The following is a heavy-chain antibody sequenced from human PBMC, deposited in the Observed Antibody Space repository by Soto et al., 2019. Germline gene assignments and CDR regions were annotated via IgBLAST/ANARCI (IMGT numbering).Heavy chain of an antibody. Sequence: QLQLQESGPGLVKPSETLSLTCTVSGGSISSSSYYWGWIRQPPGKGLEWIGSIFYSGSTYYNPXHTRRATRSVNXSXNXXSLKLSSVTAADPAVYYCARHLTYCSAGSCYSDFPYYGMDVWGQGTTVTVSS. CDR3: ARHLTYCSAGSCYSDFPYYGMDV. J-gene: IGHJ6*02. CDR1: GGSISSSSYY. V-gene: IGHV4-39*01. D-gene: IGHD2-15*01. CDR2: IFYSGST.